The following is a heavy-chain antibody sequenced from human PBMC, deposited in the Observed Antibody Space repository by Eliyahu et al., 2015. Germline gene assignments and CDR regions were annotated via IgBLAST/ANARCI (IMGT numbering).Heavy chain of an antibody. V-gene: IGHV4-39*01. D-gene: IGHD5-24*01. Sequence: TLSLTCSVSGGSISSYTYWGWIRQSPGRGLEWIANIYYNGDTYYNPSLRSRVSLFVDATRNQFSLSLTSMTAADSAVYYCARRGDGYFFDSWGQGTLVTVSS. CDR2: IYYNGDT. J-gene: IGHJ4*02. CDR1: GGSISSYTY. CDR3: ARRGDGYFFDS.